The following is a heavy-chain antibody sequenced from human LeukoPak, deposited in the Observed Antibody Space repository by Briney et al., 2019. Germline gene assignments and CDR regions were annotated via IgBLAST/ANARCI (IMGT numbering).Heavy chain of an antibody. D-gene: IGHD3-9*01. CDR2: IWYDGSNK. V-gene: IGHV3-33*01. CDR1: GFTFSSYG. CDR3: ARYDILTGYYSYAFDGDFDI. Sequence: GGSLRLSCAASGFTFSSYGMHWVRQAPGKGREWVAVIWYDGSNKYYADSVKGRFTISRDNSKNTLYLQMNSLRAEDTAVYYCARYDILTGYYSYAFDGDFDIWGQGTMVTVSS. J-gene: IGHJ3*02.